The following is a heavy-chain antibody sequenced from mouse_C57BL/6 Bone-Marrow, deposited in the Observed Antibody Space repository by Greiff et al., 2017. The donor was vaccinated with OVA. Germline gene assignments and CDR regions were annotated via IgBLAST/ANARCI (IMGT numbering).Heavy chain of an antibody. J-gene: IGHJ4*01. Sequence: QVQLQQPGAELVMPGASVKLSCKASGYTFTSYWMHWVKQRPGQGLEWIGEIDPSDSYTNYNQKFKGKSTLTVDKSSSTAYMQLSSLTSADSAVDYCARDTAVVDYYAMDYWGQGTSVTVSS. CDR3: ARDTAVVDYYAMDY. CDR2: IDPSDSYT. CDR1: GYTFTSYW. D-gene: IGHD1-1*01. V-gene: IGHV1-69*01.